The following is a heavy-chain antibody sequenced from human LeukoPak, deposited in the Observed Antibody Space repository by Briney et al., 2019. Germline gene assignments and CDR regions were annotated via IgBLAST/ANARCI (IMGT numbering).Heavy chain of an antibody. CDR3: ARVTYTSELAVAGSFDY. D-gene: IGHD6-19*01. CDR2: ISSSGSTI. V-gene: IGHV3-11*01. Sequence: GGSLRLSCAASGFTFSDYYMSWIRQAPGKGLEWVSYISSSGSTIYYADSVKGRFTISRDNAKNSLYLQMNSLRAEDTAVYYCARVTYTSELAVAGSFDYWGQGTLVTVSS. CDR1: GFTFSDYY. J-gene: IGHJ4*02.